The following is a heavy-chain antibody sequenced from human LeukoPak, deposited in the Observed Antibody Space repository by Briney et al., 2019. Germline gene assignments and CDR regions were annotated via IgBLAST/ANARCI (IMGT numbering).Heavy chain of an antibody. CDR1: GLTFSDTN. J-gene: IGHJ3*01. CDR3: ARRARYFGDSHAFDV. CDR2: IRRVPTDL. D-gene: IGHD4-17*01. Sequence: PGESLRLSCVASGLTFSDTNLAWIRQAPGKGLEWISYIRRVPTDLYYADSVKGRFTITRDNAKNSLYLQMNSLRAEDTANYYCARRARYFGDSHAFDVWGQGTMVTVSS. V-gene: IGHV3-11*01.